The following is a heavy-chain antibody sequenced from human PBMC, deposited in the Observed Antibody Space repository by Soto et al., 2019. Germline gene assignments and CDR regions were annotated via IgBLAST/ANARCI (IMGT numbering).Heavy chain of an antibody. CDR2: INSDGTTT. V-gene: IGHV3-74*02. CDR1: GFTFSNYW. J-gene: IGHJ4*02. D-gene: IGHD4-17*01. CDR3: AKSARGVYGDFD. Sequence: EVKLVESGGGLVQPGGSLRLSCAASGFTFSNYWIHWVRQAPGKGLVWVSRINSDGTTTNYADSVKGRFTISRDNARNTVFLQMNSLRAEDTAVYYCAKSARGVYGDFDWGQGTLVTVSS.